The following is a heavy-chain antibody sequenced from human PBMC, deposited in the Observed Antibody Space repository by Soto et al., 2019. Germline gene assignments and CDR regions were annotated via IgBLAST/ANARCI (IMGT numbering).Heavy chain of an antibody. J-gene: IGHJ3*01. CDR2: ISSYYGNA. CDR3: ARDRLSGGDDAFDL. Sequence: ASVKVSCTASGGTFAISVFNWVRQAPGQGLEWMGWISSYYGNANYAEKFQGRVTLTTDKSTSTTYMELSNLRSDDTAVYYCARDRLSGGDDAFDLWGQGTMVTVSS. D-gene: IGHD1-26*01. CDR1: GGTFAISV. V-gene: IGHV1-18*01.